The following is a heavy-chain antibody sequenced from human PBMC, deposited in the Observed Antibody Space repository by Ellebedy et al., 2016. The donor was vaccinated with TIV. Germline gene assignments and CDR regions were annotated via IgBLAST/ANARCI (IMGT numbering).Heavy chain of an antibody. Sequence: GGSLRLSCAASGFTFSSYWMSWVRQAPGKGLEWVANIRQDGSKNYVDSVKGRFTISRDNAQKSLYLQMNSLRVEDTAVYYCARDGAYGDYAPGQYGMDVWGQGTTAIVS. J-gene: IGHJ6*02. CDR2: IRQDGSK. CDR3: ARDGAYGDYAPGQYGMDV. D-gene: IGHD4-17*01. V-gene: IGHV3-7*03. CDR1: GFTFSSYW.